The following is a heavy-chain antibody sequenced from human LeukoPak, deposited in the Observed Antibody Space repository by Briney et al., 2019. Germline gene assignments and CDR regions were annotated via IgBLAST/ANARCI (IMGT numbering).Heavy chain of an antibody. J-gene: IGHJ4*02. CDR1: GFTFGDYA. D-gene: IGHD2-21*02. CDR3: ARARARGYCPY. V-gene: IGHV4-34*01. Sequence: GSLRLSCTASGFTFGDYAMSWVRQPPGKGLEWIGEINHSGSTNYNPSLKSRVTISVDTSKNQFSLKLSSVTAADTAVYYCARARARGYCPYWGQGTLVTVSS. CDR2: INHSGST.